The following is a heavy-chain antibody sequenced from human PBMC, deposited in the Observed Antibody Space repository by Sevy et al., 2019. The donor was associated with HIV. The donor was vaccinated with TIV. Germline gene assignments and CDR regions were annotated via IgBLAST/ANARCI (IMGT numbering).Heavy chain of an antibody. CDR1: GFTFSSYG. V-gene: IGHV3-30*03. CDR3: ERALYDSSGQLGYGMDV. J-gene: IGHJ6*02. CDR2: ISYDGSNK. D-gene: IGHD3-22*01. Sequence: GGSLRLSCAASGFTFSSYGMHWVRQAPGKGLEWVAVISYDGSNKYYADSVKGRFTISRDNSKNTLYLQMNSLRAEDTGVYYCERALYDSSGQLGYGMDVWGQGTTVTVSS.